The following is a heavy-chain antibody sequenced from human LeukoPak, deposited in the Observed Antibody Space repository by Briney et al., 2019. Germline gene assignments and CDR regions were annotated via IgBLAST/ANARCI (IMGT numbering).Heavy chain of an antibody. J-gene: IGHJ6*02. Sequence: SVKVSCKASGGTFSSYAIIWVRQAPGQGLEWMGRIIPILGIANYAQKFQGRVTITADKSTSTAYMELSSLRSEDTAVYYCARAVRGATRNYYGMDVWGQGTTVTVSS. CDR3: ARAVRGATRNYYGMDV. D-gene: IGHD3-10*01. CDR1: GGTFSSYA. CDR2: IIPILGIA. V-gene: IGHV1-69*04.